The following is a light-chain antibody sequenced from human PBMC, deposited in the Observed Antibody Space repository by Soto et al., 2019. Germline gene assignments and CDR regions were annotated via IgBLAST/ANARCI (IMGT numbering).Light chain of an antibody. CDR1: QSVNSY. V-gene: IGKV3-11*01. CDR3: QQRSNWPSIT. J-gene: IGKJ5*01. CDR2: GAS. Sequence: EIVLTQSPATLSLSPGERATLSCRASQSVNSYLAWYQQKPGQAPRLLIYGASNRATGIPARFSGSGSGTDFTLTISSLEPEDFAVYYCQQRSNWPSITFGQGTRLEIK.